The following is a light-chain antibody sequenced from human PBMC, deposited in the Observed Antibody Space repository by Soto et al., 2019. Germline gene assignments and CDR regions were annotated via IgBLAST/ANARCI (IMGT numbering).Light chain of an antibody. Sequence: NFMLTQPHSVSECPGKTVTISCTRRSGSIASNYVQWYQQRPGSAPTTVIYEDNQRPSGVPDRFSGSIDSSSNSVSLTISGLKTEDEADYYCQSYDSSNHVVFGGGTQLTVL. V-gene: IGLV6-57*04. CDR3: QSYDSSNHVV. CDR1: SGSIASNY. CDR2: EDN. J-gene: IGLJ2*01.